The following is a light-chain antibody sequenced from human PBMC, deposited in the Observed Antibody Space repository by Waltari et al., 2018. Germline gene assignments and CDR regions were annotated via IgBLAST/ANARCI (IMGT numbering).Light chain of an antibody. CDR2: HTS. CDR3: QHYVRLPAT. J-gene: IGKJ1*01. Sequence: EIVFTQPPGTLSLSPGEGATLSCWASQSVGKYLAGYQQKPGQAPRLIIYHTSNRATGIPDRFSGSGSGTDFSLTISRLEPEDFAVYYCQHYVRLPATFGQGTKVEIK. V-gene: IGKV3-20*01. CDR1: QSVGKY.